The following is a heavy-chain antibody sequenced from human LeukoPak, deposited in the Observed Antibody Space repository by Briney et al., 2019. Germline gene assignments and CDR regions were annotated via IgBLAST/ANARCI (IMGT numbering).Heavy chain of an antibody. V-gene: IGHV4-31*03. CDR1: GGSISSGGYY. J-gene: IGHJ5*02. CDR2: IYYSGST. D-gene: IGHD3-9*01. CDR3: ARGGDYDILTGPGAWFDP. Sequence: SQTLSLTCTVSGGSISSGGYYWSWIRQHPGKGLEWIGYIYYSGSTYYNLSLKSRVTISVDTSKNQFSLKLSPVTAADTAVYYCARGGDYDILTGPGAWFDPWGQGTLVTVSS.